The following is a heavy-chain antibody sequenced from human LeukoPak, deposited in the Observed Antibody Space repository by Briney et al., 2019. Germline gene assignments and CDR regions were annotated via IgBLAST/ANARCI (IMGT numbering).Heavy chain of an antibody. V-gene: IGHV3-23*01. D-gene: IGHD5-18*01. CDR2: ISGSGGST. CDR1: GFTFSSYA. CDR3: ARALTLYSYGQGY. Sequence: AGGSLRLSCAASGFTFSSYAMSWVRQAPGKGLEWVSAISGSGGSTYYADSVKGRFTISRDNAKNSLYLQMNSLRAEDTAVYYCARALTLYSYGQGYWGQGTLVTVSS. J-gene: IGHJ4*02.